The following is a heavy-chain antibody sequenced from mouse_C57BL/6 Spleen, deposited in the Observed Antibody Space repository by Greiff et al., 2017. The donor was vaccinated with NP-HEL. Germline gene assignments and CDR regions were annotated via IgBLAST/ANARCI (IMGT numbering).Heavy chain of an antibody. Sequence: EVHLVESGGGLVQPGGSMKLSCVASGFTFSNYWMNWVRQSPEKGLEWVAQIRLKSDNYATHYAESVKGRFTISREDSKSSVYLQMNNLRAEDTGIYYCTVYDYDVDRDYWGQGTTLTVSS. J-gene: IGHJ2*01. D-gene: IGHD2-4*01. CDR1: GFTFSNYW. CDR2: IRLKSDNYAT. CDR3: TVYDYDVDRDY. V-gene: IGHV6-3*01.